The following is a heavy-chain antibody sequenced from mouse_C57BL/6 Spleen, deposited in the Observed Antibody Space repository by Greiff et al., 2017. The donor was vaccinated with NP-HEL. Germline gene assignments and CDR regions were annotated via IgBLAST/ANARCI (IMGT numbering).Heavy chain of an antibody. J-gene: IGHJ1*03. D-gene: IGHD1-1*01. CDR3: ARRYGSLYWYFDV. Sequence: RPGQGLEWIGDIYPGSGSTNYNEKFKSKATLTVDTSSSTAYMQLSSLTSEDSAVYYCARRYGSLYWYFDVWGTGTTVTVSS. V-gene: IGHV1-55*01. CDR2: IYPGSGST.